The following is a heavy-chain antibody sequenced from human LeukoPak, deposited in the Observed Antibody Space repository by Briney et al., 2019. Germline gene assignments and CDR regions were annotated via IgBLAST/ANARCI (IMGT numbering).Heavy chain of an antibody. J-gene: IGHJ4*02. D-gene: IGHD3-16*01. Sequence: PGGSLRLSCAASGFTFSSYAMSWVRQAPGKGLEWVSAISGSGGSTYYADSVKGRFTISRDNSKNTLYLQMNSLRAEDTAVYYCAKAAYRGTDYVWGKGGFNYWGQGTLVTVSS. CDR3: AKAAYRGTDYVWGKGGFNY. V-gene: IGHV3-23*01. CDR1: GFTFSSYA. CDR2: ISGSGGST.